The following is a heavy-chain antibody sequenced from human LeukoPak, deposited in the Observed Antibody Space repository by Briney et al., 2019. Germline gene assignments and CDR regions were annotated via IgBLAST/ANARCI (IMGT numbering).Heavy chain of an antibody. CDR1: GYTFTSYG. J-gene: IGHJ6*03. Sequence: ASVKVSCKASGYTFTSYGISWVRQAPGQGLEWMGWISAYNGNTNYAQKLQGRVTMTTDTSTSTAYMELRSLRSEDTAVYYCARDGYYDILTGYSPHYYYYYYMDVWGKGTTVTVSS. CDR2: ISAYNGNT. V-gene: IGHV1-18*01. D-gene: IGHD3-9*01. CDR3: ARDGYYDILTGYSPHYYYYYYMDV.